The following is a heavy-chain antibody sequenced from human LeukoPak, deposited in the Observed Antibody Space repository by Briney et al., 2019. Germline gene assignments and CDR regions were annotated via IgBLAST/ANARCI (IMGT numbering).Heavy chain of an antibody. CDR1: GFTFSSYW. CDR2: INSDGSIT. CDR3: VRGAMFAMDV. Sequence: GGSLRLSCAAPGFTFSSYWMHWVRQAPGKGLVWVSRINSDGSITTYADSVKGRFTISRDNAKNTLYLQMNSLRAEDTAVYYCVRGAMFAMDVWGQGTTVTVS. V-gene: IGHV3-74*01. J-gene: IGHJ6*02. D-gene: IGHD3-10*02.